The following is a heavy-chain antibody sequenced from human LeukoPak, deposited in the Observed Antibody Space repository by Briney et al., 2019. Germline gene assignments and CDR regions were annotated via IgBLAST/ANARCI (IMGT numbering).Heavy chain of an antibody. V-gene: IGHV4-59*01. J-gene: IGHJ4*02. CDR1: DGSINSYY. CDR3: ARERNIAARHFVY. CDR2: IYYNGNT. D-gene: IGHD6-6*01. Sequence: SETLSLTCSVSDGSINSYYWNWIRRPPGKGLEWIGYIYYNGNTNYSPSLKSRVTMSVDTSKNLFSLKVSSVTAADTAVYYCARERNIAARHFVYWGQGTLVTVSS.